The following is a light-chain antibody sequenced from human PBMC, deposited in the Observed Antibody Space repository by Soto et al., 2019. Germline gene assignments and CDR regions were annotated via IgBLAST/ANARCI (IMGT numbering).Light chain of an antibody. CDR3: MQALQTPVT. CDR2: LGS. J-gene: IGKJ5*01. Sequence: DIVMTQSPLSLPVTPGEPASISCRSSQSLLHSNGCNYLDWYLQKPGQSPQLLIYLGSNRASGVPDRFSGSGSGTDFTLKISRVEAEDVGVYYCMQALQTPVTFGQGTRLEIK. CDR1: QSLLHSNGCNY. V-gene: IGKV2-28*01.